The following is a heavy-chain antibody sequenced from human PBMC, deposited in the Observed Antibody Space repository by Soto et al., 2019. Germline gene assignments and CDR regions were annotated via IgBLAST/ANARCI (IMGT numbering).Heavy chain of an antibody. V-gene: IGHV3-23*01. Sequence: PGGSLRLSCAASGFTFSSYAMSWVRQAPGKGLEWVSAISGSGGSTYYADSVKGRFTISRDNSKNTLYLQMNSLRAEDTAVYYCAKVECSGGSCYSYFQHWGQGTLVTVSS. CDR3: AKVECSGGSCYSYFQH. CDR1: GFTFSSYA. J-gene: IGHJ1*01. CDR2: ISGSGGST. D-gene: IGHD2-15*01.